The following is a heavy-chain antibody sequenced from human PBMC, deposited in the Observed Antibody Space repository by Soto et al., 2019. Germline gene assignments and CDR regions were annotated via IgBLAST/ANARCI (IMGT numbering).Heavy chain of an antibody. CDR2: IIPMFGTA. J-gene: IGHJ2*01. CDR3: ACEMITFGDGLDR. Sequence: QVQLVQSGAEVKKPGSSLKVSCKASGGTFSSYAISWVRQAPGRGLEWMGGIIPMFGTANYVQKFQGSVTITANEHMITVYMQLGSLILDDTVEFYWACEMITFGDGLDRRGRGSPVTVS. D-gene: IGHD3-16*01. V-gene: IGHV1-69*12. CDR1: GGTFSSYA.